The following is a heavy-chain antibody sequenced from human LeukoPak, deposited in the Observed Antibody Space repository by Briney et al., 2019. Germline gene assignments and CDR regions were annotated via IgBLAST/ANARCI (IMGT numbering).Heavy chain of an antibody. CDR1: GGSISSSSYY. CDR2: IYYSGST. D-gene: IGHD3-22*01. CDR3: ARAAVDSSGYNAIDY. Sequence: SETLSLTCTVSGGSISSSSYYWGWIRQPPGKGLEWIGYIYYSGSTNYNPSLKSRVTISVDTSKNQFSLKLSSVTAADTAVYYCARAAVDSSGYNAIDYWGQGTLVTVSS. J-gene: IGHJ4*02. V-gene: IGHV4-61*05.